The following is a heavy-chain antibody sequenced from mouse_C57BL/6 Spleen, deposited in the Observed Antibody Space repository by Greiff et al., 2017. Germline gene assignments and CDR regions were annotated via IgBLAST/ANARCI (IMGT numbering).Heavy chain of an antibody. CDR1: GYTFTSYW. Sequence: QVQLQQPGAELVMPGASVKLSCKASGYTFTSYWMHWVKRRPGQGLEWIGEIDPSDSYTNYNQKFKGKSTLTVDKSSSTAYMQLSSLTSEDSAVYYCAPMITTGFAYWGQGTLVTVSA. CDR3: APMITTGFAY. CDR2: IDPSDSYT. D-gene: IGHD2-4*01. V-gene: IGHV1-69*01. J-gene: IGHJ3*01.